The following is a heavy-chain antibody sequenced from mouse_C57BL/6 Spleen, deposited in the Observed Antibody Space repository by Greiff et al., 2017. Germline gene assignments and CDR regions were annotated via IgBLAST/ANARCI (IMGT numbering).Heavy chain of an antibody. CDR3: ARVYGWYFDV. J-gene: IGHJ1*03. Sequence: VQLLQSGPELVKPGASVKISCKASGFTFTDYYMYWVQQSHGKSLEWIGDINPNNGGTSYNQTFKGKATLTVDKSSSTAYMELRSLTSEDSAVYYCARVYGWYFDVWGTGTTGTVSS. D-gene: IGHD1-1*01. CDR1: GFTFTDYY. CDR2: INPNNGGT. V-gene: IGHV1-26*01.